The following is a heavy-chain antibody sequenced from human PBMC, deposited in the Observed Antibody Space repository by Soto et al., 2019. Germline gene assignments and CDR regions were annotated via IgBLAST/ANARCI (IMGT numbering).Heavy chain of an antibody. J-gene: IGHJ4*02. V-gene: IGHV1-18*01. CDR3: ARVSPSSRAAEP. Sequence: QVQLVQSGAEVKKPGASVRISCKTSGYTFTSYGISWVRQAPGQGLEWMGWISAYNGNTNYAQSLQGRVTMTTDTSTTTAYMELRSLKSDDTAVYYCARVSPSSRAAEPWGQGTLVTVS. CDR2: ISAYNGNT. D-gene: IGHD6-13*01. CDR1: GYTFTSYG.